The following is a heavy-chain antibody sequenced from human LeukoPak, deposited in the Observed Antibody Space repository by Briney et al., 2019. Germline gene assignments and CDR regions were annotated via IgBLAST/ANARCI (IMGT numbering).Heavy chain of an antibody. D-gene: IGHD3-22*01. CDR1: GGSISSYS. CDR3: ARARYDSSGYRFDY. Sequence: SETLSLTCTVSGGSISSYSWSWIRQPPGKGLEWIGYIYYSGSTNYNPSLKSRVTISVDTSKNQFSLKLSSVTAEDPAVYYCARARYDSSGYRFDYWRQGTLVSVSS. J-gene: IGHJ4*02. CDR2: IYYSGST. V-gene: IGHV4-59*01.